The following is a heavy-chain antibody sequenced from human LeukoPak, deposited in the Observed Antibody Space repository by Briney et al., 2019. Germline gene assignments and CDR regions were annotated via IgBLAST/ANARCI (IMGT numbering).Heavy chain of an antibody. CDR1: GGSISSGGYS. CDR2: IYHSGST. V-gene: IGHV4-30-2*01. CDR3: ARDLYYGSGGYYYYYGMDV. Sequence: SETLSLTCAVSGGSISSGGYSWSWIRQPPGKGLEWIGYIYHSGSTYYNPSLKSRVTISVDRPKNQFSLKLSSVTAADTAVYYCARDLYYGSGGYYYYYGMDVWGKGTTVTVSS. J-gene: IGHJ6*04. D-gene: IGHD3-10*01.